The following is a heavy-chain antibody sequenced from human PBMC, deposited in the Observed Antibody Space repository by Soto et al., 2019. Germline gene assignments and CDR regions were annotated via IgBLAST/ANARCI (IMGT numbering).Heavy chain of an antibody. J-gene: IGHJ1*01. CDR1: GFSFIDYS. V-gene: IGHV1-3*01. Sequence: ASVKVSCKASGFSFIDYSILWVRQAPGQSLEWLGWINAGNGNTKYSHKLQDRVTITSDTSATTTYMGLRSLRSEDTAVFYCARSAKKTWLPDFWGQGTLVTVSS. CDR2: INAGNGNT. D-gene: IGHD5-12*01. CDR3: ARSAKKTWLPDF.